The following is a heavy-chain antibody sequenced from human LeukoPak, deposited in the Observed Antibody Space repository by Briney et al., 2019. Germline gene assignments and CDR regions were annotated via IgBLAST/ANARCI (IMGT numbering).Heavy chain of an antibody. CDR1: GGSISSYY. CDR3: ARGPPGDYYYGMDV. Sequence: SETLSLTCTVSGGSISSYYWSWIRRPPGKGLEWIGYIYYSGSTNYNPSLKSRVTISVDTSKNQFSLKLSSVTAADTAVYYCARGPPGDYYYGMDVWGQGTTVTVSS. CDR2: IYYSGST. J-gene: IGHJ6*02. D-gene: IGHD4-17*01. V-gene: IGHV4-59*01.